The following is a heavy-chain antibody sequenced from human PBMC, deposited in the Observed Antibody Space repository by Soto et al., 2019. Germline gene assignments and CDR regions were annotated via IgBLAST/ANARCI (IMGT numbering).Heavy chain of an antibody. Sequence: AASVKVSCKASGYSFTSYAMHWARQAPGQRLEWMGWINTGNGNTKYSQKFQGRVTITRDTFASTAYMELSSLRSEDTAVYYCASLCGGSCYDSDVWGQGTTVTVSS. J-gene: IGHJ6*02. V-gene: IGHV1-3*04. CDR1: GYSFTSYA. CDR3: ASLCGGSCYDSDV. D-gene: IGHD2-15*01. CDR2: INTGNGNT.